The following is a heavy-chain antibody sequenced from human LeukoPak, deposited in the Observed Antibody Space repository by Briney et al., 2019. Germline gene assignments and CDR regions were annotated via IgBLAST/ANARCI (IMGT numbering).Heavy chain of an antibody. CDR2: IYTSGST. Sequence: SETLSLTCTVSGGSISSGSYYWSWIRQPAGKGLEWTGRIYTSGSTNYNPSLKSRVTISVDTPKNQFSLKLSSVTAADTAVYYCARDIRVGATRNNWFDPWGQGTLVTVSS. V-gene: IGHV4-61*02. CDR1: GGSISSGSYY. D-gene: IGHD1-26*01. J-gene: IGHJ5*02. CDR3: ARDIRVGATRNNWFDP.